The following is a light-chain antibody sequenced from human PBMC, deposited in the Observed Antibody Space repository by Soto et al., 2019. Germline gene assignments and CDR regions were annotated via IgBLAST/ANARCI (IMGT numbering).Light chain of an antibody. J-gene: IGKJ1*01. CDR1: QDISSA. Sequence: EVVLTQSPATLSVSPGDRATLSCRASQDISSAVAWYHQRSGQAPRLLIFDASIRVPAIPSRFSGSGSGTEFTLTISSLESEDVAIYFCQQYGGRPWTFGQGTKVDIK. CDR2: DAS. CDR3: QQYGGRPWT. V-gene: IGKV3D-15*01.